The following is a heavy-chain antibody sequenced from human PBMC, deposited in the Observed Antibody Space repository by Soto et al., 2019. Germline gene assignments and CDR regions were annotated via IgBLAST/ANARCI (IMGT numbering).Heavy chain of an antibody. CDR3: AHRSRGYAYYFDQ. CDR1: GFSLSTRGVG. Sequence: QITLKESGPTLVKPTQTLTLTCSFSGFSLSTRGVGVGWIRQPPGKALEWLALMFWDDDKWYSPSLRSRLTXTXAXSKNQVVLTMTNMDPGDTATYYCAHRSRGYAYYFDQWGQGTLVTVSS. V-gene: IGHV2-5*02. CDR2: MFWDDDK. D-gene: IGHD5-12*01. J-gene: IGHJ4*02.